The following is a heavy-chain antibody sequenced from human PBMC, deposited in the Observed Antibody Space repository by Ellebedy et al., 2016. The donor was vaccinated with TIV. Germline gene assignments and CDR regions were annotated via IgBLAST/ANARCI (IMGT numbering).Heavy chain of an antibody. CDR1: GDSINTNSW. D-gene: IGHD3-10*01. V-gene: IGHV4-4*02. J-gene: IGHJ6*03. CDR2: IYHSGTT. Sequence: MPSETLSLTCAVSGDSINTNSWWSWVRQPPGKGLDWIGEIYHSGTTNYNPSLRSRVTISFDKSKNQFSLKLSSVTAADTALYYCARVGITMVRGTYMDVWGKGTTVTVSS. CDR3: ARVGITMVRGTYMDV.